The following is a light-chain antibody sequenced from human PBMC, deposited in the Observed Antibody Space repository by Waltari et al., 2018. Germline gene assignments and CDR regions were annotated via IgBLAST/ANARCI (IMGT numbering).Light chain of an antibody. J-gene: IGKJ2*03. CDR1: QSLLHSNGNTY. CDR3: GQGAHRPPYS. V-gene: IGKV2-30*02. Sequence: DVVMTQSPLSLPLTPGQPASISCRSSQSLLHSNGNTYLSWYQQKPGQPPRLLIYQVSNRYSGVPDRFSGSGAGTDYTLKISRVEAEDVGVYYCGQGAHRPPYSLGQGTKVEIK. CDR2: QVS.